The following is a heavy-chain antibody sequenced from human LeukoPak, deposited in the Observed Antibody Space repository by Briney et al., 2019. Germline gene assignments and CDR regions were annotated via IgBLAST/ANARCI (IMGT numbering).Heavy chain of an antibody. CDR3: ARVEKDYGGNWAFDY. Sequence: PSETLSLTCTVSGGSISNYYWSWIRQPPGKGLEWIGYIYYSGSTNYNPSLKSRVTISVDTSKNQFSLKLSSVTAADTAVYYCARVEKDYGGNWAFDYWGQGTLVTVSS. V-gene: IGHV4-59*01. CDR2: IYYSGST. J-gene: IGHJ4*02. D-gene: IGHD4-23*01. CDR1: GGSISNYY.